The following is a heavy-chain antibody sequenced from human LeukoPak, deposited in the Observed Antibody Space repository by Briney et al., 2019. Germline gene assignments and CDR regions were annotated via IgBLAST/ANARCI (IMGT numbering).Heavy chain of an antibody. V-gene: IGHV3-7*01. CDR3: ARETMGADIVVVPTPFDAFDL. D-gene: IGHD2-2*01. CDR2: IKQDGSEK. J-gene: IGHJ3*01. Sequence: GSLRLSCAASGFPFSRYWMSWVRQAPGKGLEWVANIKQDGSEKYYVDSVKGRFTISRDNAKNSMYLQMNSLRAEDTAVYYCARETMGADIVVVPTPFDAFDLWGQGTMVTVSS. CDR1: GFPFSRYW.